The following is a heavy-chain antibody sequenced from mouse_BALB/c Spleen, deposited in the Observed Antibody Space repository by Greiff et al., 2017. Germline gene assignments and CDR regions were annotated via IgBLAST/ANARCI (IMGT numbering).Heavy chain of an antibody. V-gene: IGHV2-9*02. D-gene: IGHD2-1*01. CDR3: ARDGGNYGAY. CDR1: GFSLTSYG. CDR2: IWAGGST. J-gene: IGHJ3*01. Sequence: QVQLQQSGPGLVAPSQSLSTTCTVSGFSLTSYGVHWVRQPPGKGLEWLGVIWAGGSTNYNSALMSRLSISKDNSKSQVFLKMNSLQTDDTAMYYCARDGGNYGAYWGQGTLVTVSA.